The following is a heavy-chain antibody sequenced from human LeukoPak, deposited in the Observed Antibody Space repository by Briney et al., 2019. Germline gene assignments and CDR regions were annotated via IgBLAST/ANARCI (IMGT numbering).Heavy chain of an antibody. CDR2: IYYSGST. J-gene: IGHJ1*01. V-gene: IGHV4-59*08. CDR3: ARHDSGSNPFQH. D-gene: IGHD1-26*01. Sequence: SETLSLTCTVSGGSISSYYWSWIRQPPGKGLEWIGYIYYSGSTDYNPSLKSRVTISVDTSKNQVSLKLSSVTAADTAVYYCARHDSGSNPFQHWGQGTLVTVSS. CDR1: GGSISSYY.